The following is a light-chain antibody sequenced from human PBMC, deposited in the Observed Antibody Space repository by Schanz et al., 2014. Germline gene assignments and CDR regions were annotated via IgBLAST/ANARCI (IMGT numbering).Light chain of an antibody. J-gene: IGLJ3*02. CDR3: SSYAGSNKGV. CDR2: EVS. CDR1: SSDVGAYNY. Sequence: QSALTQPPSASGSPGQSVTISCTGTSSDVGAYNYVSWYQQQPGKAPKLMIYEVSKRPSGVPDRFSGSKSGNTASLTISGLQAEDEADYYCSSYAGSNKGVFGGGTKVTVL. V-gene: IGLV2-8*01.